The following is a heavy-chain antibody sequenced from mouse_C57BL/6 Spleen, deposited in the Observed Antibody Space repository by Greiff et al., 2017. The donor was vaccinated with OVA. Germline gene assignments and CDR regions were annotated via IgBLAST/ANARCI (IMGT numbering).Heavy chain of an antibody. CDR3: TREGDYDEYFDY. Sequence: EVQLVESGEGLVKPGGSLKLSCAASGFTFSSYAMSWVRQTPEKRLEWVAYISSGGDYIYYADTVKGRFTISRDNARNTLYLQMSSLKSEDTAMYYCTREGDYDEYFDYWGQGTTLTVSS. CDR2: ISSGGDYI. J-gene: IGHJ2*01. CDR1: GFTFSSYA. D-gene: IGHD2-4*01. V-gene: IGHV5-9-1*02.